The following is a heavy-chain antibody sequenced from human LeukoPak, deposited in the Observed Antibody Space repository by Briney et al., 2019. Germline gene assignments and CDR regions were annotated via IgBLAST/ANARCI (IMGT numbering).Heavy chain of an antibody. CDR3: ARDPGDYYFDY. Sequence: GGSLRLSCAASGFSFSSYWMHWVRQAPGKGLVWVSRINSDGSSTSYADSVKGRFTISRDNAKNTLYLQMNSLRAEDTAVYYCARDPGDYYFDYWGQGTLVTVSS. CDR1: GFSFSSYW. J-gene: IGHJ4*02. V-gene: IGHV3-74*01. D-gene: IGHD2-21*02. CDR2: INSDGSST.